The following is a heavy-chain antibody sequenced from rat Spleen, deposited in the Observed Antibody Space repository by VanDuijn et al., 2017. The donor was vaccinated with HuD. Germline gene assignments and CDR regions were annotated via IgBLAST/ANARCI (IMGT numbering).Heavy chain of an antibody. CDR3: TRDLYLGFTY. Sequence: EVQLVESDGGLVQPGRSMKLSCAASGFTFSHYDMAWIRQAPGKGLEWVASITNTGGSTYYLDSVKGRFTISRDNAQSTLYLQMHSLRSEDTATYYCTRDLYLGFTYWGQGTLVTVSS. V-gene: IGHV5-31*01. D-gene: IGHD2-1*01. J-gene: IGHJ3*01. CDR2: ITNTGGST. CDR1: GFTFSHYD.